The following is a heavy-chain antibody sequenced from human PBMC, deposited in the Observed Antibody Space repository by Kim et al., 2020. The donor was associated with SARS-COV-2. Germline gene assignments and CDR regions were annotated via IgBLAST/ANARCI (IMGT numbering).Heavy chain of an antibody. Sequence: SETLSLTCTVSGGSISSSSYYWGWIRQPPGKGLEWIGSIYYSGSTYYNPSLKSRVTISVDTSKNQFSLKLSSVTAADTAVYYCARRRGKYGSGSYYNVGNWFDPWGQGTLVTVSS. V-gene: IGHV4-39*01. CDR3: ARRRGKYGSGSYYNVGNWFDP. CDR1: GGSISSSSYY. J-gene: IGHJ5*02. CDR2: IYYSGST. D-gene: IGHD3-10*01.